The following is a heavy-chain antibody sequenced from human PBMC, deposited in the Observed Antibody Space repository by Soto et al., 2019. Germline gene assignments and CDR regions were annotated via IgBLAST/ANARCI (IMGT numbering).Heavy chain of an antibody. V-gene: IGHV1-69*13. Sequence: GASVKVSCKASGGTFSSYAISWVRQAPGQGLEWMGGIIPIFGTANYAQKFQGRVTITADESTSTAYMELSSLRSEDTAVYYCASSDYVWGSYRLGNSYYYYGMDVWGQGTTLTVSS. J-gene: IGHJ6*02. D-gene: IGHD3-16*02. CDR3: ASSDYVWGSYRLGNSYYYYGMDV. CDR1: GGTFSSYA. CDR2: IIPIFGTA.